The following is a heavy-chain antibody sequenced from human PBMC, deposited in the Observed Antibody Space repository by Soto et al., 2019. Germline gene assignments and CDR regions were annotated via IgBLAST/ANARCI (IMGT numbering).Heavy chain of an antibody. J-gene: IGHJ4*02. CDR3: ATIVGANDY. Sequence: SETLSLTCTVSRASIYTYSWTWIRQPAGKGLQWIGHIYSSGSAHYSPPLKSRVSMSVDSSKNQISLKLSSVTAADTAVYYCATIVGANDYWGQGALVTVSS. V-gene: IGHV4-4*07. CDR2: IYSSGSA. CDR1: RASIYTYS. D-gene: IGHD1-26*01.